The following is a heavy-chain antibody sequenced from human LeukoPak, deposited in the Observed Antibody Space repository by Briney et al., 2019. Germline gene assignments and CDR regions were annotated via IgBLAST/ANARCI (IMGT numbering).Heavy chain of an antibody. V-gene: IGHV4-39*01. CDR2: IYYSGST. CDR3: ARREAQDPDDDYYDSSGYPSQYFQH. J-gene: IGHJ1*01. Sequence: PSETLSLTCTVSGGSISSSSYYWGWIRQPPGKGLEWIGSIYYSGSTYYNPSLKSRVTISVDTSKNQFSLKLSSVTAADTAVYYCARREAQDPDDDYYDSSGYPSQYFQHWGQGTLVTLSS. CDR1: GGSISSSSYY. D-gene: IGHD3-22*01.